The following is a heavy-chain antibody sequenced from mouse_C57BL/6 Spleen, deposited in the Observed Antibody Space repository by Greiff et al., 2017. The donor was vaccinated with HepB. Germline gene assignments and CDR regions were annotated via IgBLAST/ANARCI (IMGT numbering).Heavy chain of an antibody. CDR2: IDPETGGT. CDR1: GYTFTDYE. D-gene: IGHD2-1*01. V-gene: IGHV1-15*01. J-gene: IGHJ3*01. Sequence: QVQLKQSGAELVRPGASVTLSCKASGYTFTDYEMHWVKQTPVHGLEWIGAIDPETGGTAYNQKFKGKAILTADKSSSTAYMELRSLKSEDSAVYYCTREGGNPFAYWGQGTLVTVSA. CDR3: TREGGNPFAY.